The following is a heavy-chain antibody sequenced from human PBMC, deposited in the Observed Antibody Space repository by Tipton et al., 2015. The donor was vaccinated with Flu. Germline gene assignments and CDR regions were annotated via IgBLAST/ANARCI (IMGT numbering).Heavy chain of an antibody. CDR2: IWYDGSDK. CDR1: GFTLRNYA. J-gene: IGHJ4*02. Sequence: SGFTLRNYAMHWVRQAPGKGLEWVAVIWYDGSDKYYADSVQGRSTVSRDNSKNTLYLQMNSLRAEDTAVYYCARDKVGVGALNYFNFWGQGTLVTVSP. D-gene: IGHD1-26*01. V-gene: IGHV3-33*01. CDR3: ARDKVGVGALNYFNF.